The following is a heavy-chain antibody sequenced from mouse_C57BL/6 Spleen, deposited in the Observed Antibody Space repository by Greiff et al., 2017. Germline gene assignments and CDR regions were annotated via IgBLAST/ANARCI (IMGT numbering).Heavy chain of an antibody. CDR2: IDPEIGGT. J-gene: IGHJ1*03. Sequence: QVQLQQSGAELVRPGASVTLSCKASGYTFTDYEMHWVKQTPVHGLEWIGAIDPEIGGTAYNQKFKGKAILTADKSSSTAYMGLRSLTSEDSAVYYFTRGSFLRDIDFWGTGTTVTVSS. CDR3: TRGSFLRDIDF. CDR1: GYTFTDYE. D-gene: IGHD1-1*01. V-gene: IGHV1-15*01.